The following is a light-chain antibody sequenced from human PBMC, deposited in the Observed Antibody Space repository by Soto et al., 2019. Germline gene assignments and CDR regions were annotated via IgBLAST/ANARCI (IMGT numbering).Light chain of an antibody. CDR1: QSLSSN. J-gene: IGKJ5*01. CDR2: GAS. Sequence: EIVMTQSPATLSVSPGERATLSCRASQSLSSNLAWYQQKPAQAPRLLIYGASTRATGIPARFSGSGSGTEVTLTISSLQSEDFVVDDCQQYNDWPPITFGQGTRLEIK. V-gene: IGKV3-15*01. CDR3: QQYNDWPPIT.